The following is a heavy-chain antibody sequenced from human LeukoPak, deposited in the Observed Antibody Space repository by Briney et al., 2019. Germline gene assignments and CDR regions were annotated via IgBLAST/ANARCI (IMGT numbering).Heavy chain of an antibody. CDR2: IYTSGST. Sequence: SQTLSLTCTDSGGSISSGSYYWSWIRQPAGKGLEWIGRIYTSGSTNYNPSLKSRVTISVDTSKNQFSLKLSSVTAADTAVYYCARGWDTAMVRPFDYWGQGTLVTVSS. CDR3: ARGWDTAMVRPFDY. D-gene: IGHD5-18*01. V-gene: IGHV4-61*02. J-gene: IGHJ4*02. CDR1: GGSISSGSYY.